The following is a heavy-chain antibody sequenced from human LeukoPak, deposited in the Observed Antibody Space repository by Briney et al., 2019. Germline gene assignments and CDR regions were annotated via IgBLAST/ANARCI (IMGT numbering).Heavy chain of an antibody. D-gene: IGHD6-13*01. CDR1: GFTFNNAW. V-gene: IGHV3-15*01. J-gene: IGHJ4*02. Sequence: PGGSLRLSCAASGFTFNNAWMSWVRQAPGKGLEWVGRIKRKIDGGTTEYAAPVKGRFTISRDDSRNMLYLQMNSLKTEDTARYYCATERYSSSWYFDYWGQGALVTVSS. CDR2: IKRKIDGGTT. CDR3: ATERYSSSWYFDY.